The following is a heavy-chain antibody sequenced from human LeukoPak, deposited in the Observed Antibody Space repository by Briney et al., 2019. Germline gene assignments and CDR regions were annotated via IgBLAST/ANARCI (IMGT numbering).Heavy chain of an antibody. D-gene: IGHD4-17*01. CDR1: GFAFSRYS. CDR3: ARGVGVATVTTHLGY. V-gene: IGHV3-21*06. CDR2: ISSSSRYL. Sequence: GGSLRLSCAASGFAFSRYSSNWVRHTPGKGLQCVSSISSSSRYLGYADSVRGGFTISRDNAKNSLYLQMNSLRAEDTAVYYCARGVGVATVTTHLGYWGQGTLVTVSS. J-gene: IGHJ4*02.